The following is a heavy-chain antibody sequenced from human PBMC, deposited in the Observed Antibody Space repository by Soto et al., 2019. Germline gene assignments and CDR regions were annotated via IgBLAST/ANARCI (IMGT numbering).Heavy chain of an antibody. CDR3: ARDPHYGSGRSIGAFDI. Sequence: QVQLVQSGAEVTKPGASVKVSCKASGYTFTSYGISWVRQAPGQGLEWMGWISAYNGNTNYAQKLQGRVTMTTDTSTSTAYMELRSLRSDYTAVYYCARDPHYGSGRSIGAFDIWGQETKVTLSS. J-gene: IGHJ3*02. CDR1: GYTFTSYG. CDR2: ISAYNGNT. V-gene: IGHV1-18*01. D-gene: IGHD3-10*01.